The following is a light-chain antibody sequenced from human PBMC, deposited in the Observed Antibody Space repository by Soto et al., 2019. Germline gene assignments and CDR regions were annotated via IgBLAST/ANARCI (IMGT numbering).Light chain of an antibody. Sequence: DIQMTQSPSSVSASVGDRVTITCRASQDISSWLAWYQQKPGQAPKLLIYAASTLQSGVPSRFSGSGAGTAFTLAIGNLQPEDVATYYCQQANTFPPTFGQGT. J-gene: IGKJ1*01. CDR1: QDISSW. V-gene: IGKV1-12*01. CDR2: AAS. CDR3: QQANTFPPT.